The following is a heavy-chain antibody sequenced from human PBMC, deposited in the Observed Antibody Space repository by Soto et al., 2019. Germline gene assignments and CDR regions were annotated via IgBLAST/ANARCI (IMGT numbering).Heavy chain of an antibody. Sequence: GSLVLGCSSSGFTFSSYAMHWVPQATGKGLEYVSAISSNGGSTYYADSVKVRFTISRDNSKNTLYLQMSSLRAEDTAVYYCVKGIAAAGTPAEFGPWGQGTLVTVCS. CDR3: VKGIAAAGTPAEFGP. CDR2: ISSNGGST. CDR1: GFTFSSYA. D-gene: IGHD6-13*01. V-gene: IGHV3-64D*06. J-gene: IGHJ5*02.